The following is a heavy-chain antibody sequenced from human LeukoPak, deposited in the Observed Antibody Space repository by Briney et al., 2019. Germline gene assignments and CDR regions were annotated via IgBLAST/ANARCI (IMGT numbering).Heavy chain of an antibody. CDR1: GFTFSSYW. J-gene: IGHJ4*02. Sequence: GGSLRLSCAASGFTFSSYWMSWVRQAPGKGLEWVTNIKQDGSKKNYVDSVKGRFTISRDNAKDSLYLQMNSLRVEDTAVYYCARFISLGGWGQGAPVTVSS. CDR3: ARFISLGG. V-gene: IGHV3-7*01. D-gene: IGHD3-10*01. CDR2: IKQDGSKK.